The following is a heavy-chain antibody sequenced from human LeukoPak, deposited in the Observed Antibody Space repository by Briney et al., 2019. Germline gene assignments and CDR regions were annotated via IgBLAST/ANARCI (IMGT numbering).Heavy chain of an antibody. Sequence: GGSLLLSCAASGFSFSDYAMTWVRQAPGKGLEWVASISGRGGGAFTYPADSVKGRFTISRDNSMNTVYLQMTNLRVDDTARYFCARRSCSKASCYVGYGGYDVADFDNWGQGTLVTVSS. CDR2: ISGRGGGAFT. CDR3: ARRSCSKASCYVGYGGYDVADFDN. V-gene: IGHV3-23*01. J-gene: IGHJ4*02. CDR1: GFSFSDYA. D-gene: IGHD2-2*01.